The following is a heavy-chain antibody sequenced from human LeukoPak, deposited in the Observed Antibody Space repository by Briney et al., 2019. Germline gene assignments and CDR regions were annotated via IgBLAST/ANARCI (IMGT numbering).Heavy chain of an antibody. D-gene: IGHD2-21*01. CDR1: GFTFDDYG. J-gene: IGHJ4*02. V-gene: IGHV3-20*04. Sequence: GGSLRLSCAASGFTFDDYGMSWVRQAPGKGLEWVSGINGNGGSTGYADSVKGRFTISRDNAKNSLYLQMNSLRAEDTAMYYCTRDLTDCGGDCYGYWGQGTLVTVSS. CDR3: TRDLTDCGGDCYGY. CDR2: INGNGGST.